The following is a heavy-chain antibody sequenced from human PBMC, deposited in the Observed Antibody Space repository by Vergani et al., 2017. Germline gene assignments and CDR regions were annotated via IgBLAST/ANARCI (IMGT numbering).Heavy chain of an antibody. V-gene: IGHV3-49*05. CDR1: GFTFGDYA. J-gene: IGHJ4*02. CDR3: TGDNENFDFWSGKPIDY. D-gene: IGHD3-3*01. Sequence: EVQLVESGGGLVKPGRSLRLSCTASGFTFGDYAMSWFRQAPGKGLEWVGFIRSKAYGGTTEYAASWKGRFTISRDDSKSIAYLQMNSLKTEDTAVNYCTGDNENFDFWSGKPIDYWGQGTLVTVSS. CDR2: IRSKAYGGTT.